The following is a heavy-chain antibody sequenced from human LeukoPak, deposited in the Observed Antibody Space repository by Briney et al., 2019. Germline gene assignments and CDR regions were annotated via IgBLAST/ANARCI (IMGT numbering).Heavy chain of an antibody. Sequence: ASVKVSCKASGYTFTGYYMHWVRQAPGQGLEWMGRINPNSGGTNYAQKFQGRVTMTRDTSISTAYMELSRLRSDDTAVYYCARTDYDSSGYYHPMDYWGQGTLVTVSS. V-gene: IGHV1-2*06. CDR2: INPNSGGT. CDR3: ARTDYDSSGYYHPMDY. D-gene: IGHD3-22*01. J-gene: IGHJ4*02. CDR1: GYTFTGYY.